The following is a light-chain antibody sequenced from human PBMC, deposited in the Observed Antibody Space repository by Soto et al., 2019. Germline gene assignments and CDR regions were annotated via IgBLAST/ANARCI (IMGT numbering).Light chain of an antibody. Sequence: QSVLTQPPSASGSPGQSVCISCTGTGSDVGTYNFVSWYQQHPGKAPKLLIYEVTKRPSGVPDRFSGSKSGNTASLTVSGLQAEDEAEYFCSSYTGDRHFYVFGTGTKVTVL. CDR1: GSDVGTYNF. V-gene: IGLV2-8*01. CDR3: SSYTGDRHFYV. CDR2: EVT. J-gene: IGLJ1*01.